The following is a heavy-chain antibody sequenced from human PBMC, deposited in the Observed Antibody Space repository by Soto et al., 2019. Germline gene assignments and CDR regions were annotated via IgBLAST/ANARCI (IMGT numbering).Heavy chain of an antibody. CDR3: ATGVVYAAIDH. V-gene: IGHV1-2*02. Sequence: ASVKVSCKASGYTFTAKYMHWVRQAPGQGLEWVGWINPDSGGSNFAQKFKGRVTMTRDTSINTVYMELDRLSSDDTAVYYCATGVVYAAIDHSGPGTMVTVSS. D-gene: IGHD2-8*01. J-gene: IGHJ4*02. CDR2: INPDSGGS. CDR1: GYTFTAKY.